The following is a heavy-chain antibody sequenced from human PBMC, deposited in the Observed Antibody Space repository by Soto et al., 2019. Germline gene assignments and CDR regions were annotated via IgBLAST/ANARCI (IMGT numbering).Heavy chain of an antibody. CDR2: ISSSSSYI. V-gene: IGHV3-21*01. J-gene: IGHJ6*02. Sequence: EVQLVEAGGGLVKPGGSRRLSCAACGFTFSSYSMNWVRQAPGKGLEWVASISSSSSYIYYADSVKGRFTISRDNAKNPLYLQRNSLRAEDTAVYYCAREGVEDNWNDSPSYGMDVWGQGTTVTVSS. D-gene: IGHD1-20*01. CDR3: AREGVEDNWNDSPSYGMDV. CDR1: GFTFSSYS.